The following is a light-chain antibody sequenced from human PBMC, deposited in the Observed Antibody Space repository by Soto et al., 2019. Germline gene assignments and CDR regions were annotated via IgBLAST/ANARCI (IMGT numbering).Light chain of an antibody. CDR1: SSDVGGYNY. CDR3: SSHAGINNVV. V-gene: IGLV2-8*01. J-gene: IGLJ3*02. Sequence: QPVLTQPPSASGSPGQSVTISCTGTSSDVGGYNYVSWYQQHPGKAPRLMVYEVTKRPSGVPARFSGSKSGNTASLTVSGLQAEDEAHYYCSSHAGINNVVFGGGTKLTVL. CDR2: EVT.